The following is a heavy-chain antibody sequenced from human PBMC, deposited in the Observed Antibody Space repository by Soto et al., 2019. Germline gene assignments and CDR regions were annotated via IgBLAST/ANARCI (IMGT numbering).Heavy chain of an antibody. CDR3: ARDAGGYSYGYYYYYGMDV. CDR1: GGSVSSNSYS. D-gene: IGHD5-18*01. V-gene: IGHV4-39*07. CDR2: IYSTGST. J-gene: IGHJ6*02. Sequence: ASETLSLTCTVSGGSVSSNSYSWGWIRQSPGKGLEWIGTIYSTGSTYYHPSLLSRVTISVDTSKNQFSLKLSSVTAADTAVYYCARDAGGYSYGYYYYYGMDVWGQGTTVTVSS.